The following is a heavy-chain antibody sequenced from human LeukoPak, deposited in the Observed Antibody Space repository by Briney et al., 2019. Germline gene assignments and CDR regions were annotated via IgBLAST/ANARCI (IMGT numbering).Heavy chain of an antibody. J-gene: IGHJ5*02. D-gene: IGHD3-3*01. Sequence: GASVKVSCKASGYTFTSYGISWVRQAPGQGLEWMGWISAYNGNTNYAQKLQGRVTMTTDTSTSTAYMELRSLRSDDTAVYYCARQYDFWSAKDEDNWFDPWGQGTLVTVSS. CDR2: ISAYNGNT. V-gene: IGHV1-18*01. CDR3: ARQYDFWSAKDEDNWFDP. CDR1: GYTFTSYG.